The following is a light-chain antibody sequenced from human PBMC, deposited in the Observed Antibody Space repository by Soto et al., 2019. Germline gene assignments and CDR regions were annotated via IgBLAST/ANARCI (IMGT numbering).Light chain of an antibody. CDR2: GAS. V-gene: IGKV3-15*01. CDR1: QSVSSN. J-gene: IGKJ1*01. Sequence: EIVMTQSPATLSVSPGERATLSCRASQSVSSNLAWYQQKPGQAPRLLIYGASTRATGIPARLSGSGSGTEFTLTISSLQSEDFAVYYCQQYNNWPRTSGQGTKV. CDR3: QQYNNWPRT.